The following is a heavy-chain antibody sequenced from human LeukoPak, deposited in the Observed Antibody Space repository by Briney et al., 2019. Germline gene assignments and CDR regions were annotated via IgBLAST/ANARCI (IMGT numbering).Heavy chain of an antibody. CDR2: ISFDGTNK. J-gene: IGHJ4*02. D-gene: IGHD3-10*01. CDR3: ARDGGCATIVRGIIIMSVGDF. Sequence: PGRSLRLSCAASGFAFSNYGMHWVRQAPGQGLEWVAVISFDGTNKYYADSLKGRFTISRDNSKNTVYLQMNSLRPEDTAVYYCARDGGCATIVRGIIIMSVGDFWGQGALVTVST. V-gene: IGHV3-30*03. CDR1: GFAFSNYG.